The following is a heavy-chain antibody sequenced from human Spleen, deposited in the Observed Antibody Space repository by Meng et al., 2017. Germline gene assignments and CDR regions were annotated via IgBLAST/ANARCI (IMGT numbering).Heavy chain of an antibody. CDR1: GVSFSDSY. CDR3: ARGPTTMAHDFDY. V-gene: IGHV4-34*01. CDR2: INHSGST. Sequence: QVQLQQWGGGLLKPSETLALSCVVSGVSFSDSYWSWIRQPPGKGLEWIGEINHSGSTNYNPYLESRATISVDTSQNNLSLKLSSVTAADSAVYYCARGPTTMAHDFDYWGQGTLVTVSS. D-gene: IGHD4-11*01. J-gene: IGHJ4*02.